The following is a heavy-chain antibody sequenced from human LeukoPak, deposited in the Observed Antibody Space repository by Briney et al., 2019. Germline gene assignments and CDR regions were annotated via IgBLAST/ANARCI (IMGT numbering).Heavy chain of an antibody. CDR1: GYTFTRYY. D-gene: IGHD3-10*01. Sequence: GASVKVSCKASGYTFTRYYLHWVRQAPGQGLEWMGIINPSDGSTSYAQKFQGRVTMTRDTSTSTVYMELSSLRSEDTAIYYCATEVPYGSGSFMYYFDDWGQGTLLTVSS. CDR2: INPSDGST. J-gene: IGHJ4*02. V-gene: IGHV1-46*01. CDR3: ATEVPYGSGSFMYYFDD.